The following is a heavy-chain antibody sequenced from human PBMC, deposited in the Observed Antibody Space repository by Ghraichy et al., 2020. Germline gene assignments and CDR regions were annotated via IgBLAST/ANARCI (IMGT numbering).Heavy chain of an antibody. CDR3: ARGPTHLTGYLFDY. D-gene: IGHD3-9*01. Sequence: PETLSLTCTVSGGSVSSGSYYWSWIRQPPGKGLEWIGYIYYSGSTNYNPSLKSRVTISVDTSKNQFSLKLSSVTAADTAVYYCARGPTHLTGYLFDYWGQGTLVTVSS. V-gene: IGHV4-61*01. J-gene: IGHJ4*02. CDR2: IYYSGST. CDR1: GGSVSSGSYY.